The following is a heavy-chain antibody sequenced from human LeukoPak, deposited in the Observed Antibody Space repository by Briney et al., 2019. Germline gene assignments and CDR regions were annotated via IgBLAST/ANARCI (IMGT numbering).Heavy chain of an antibody. D-gene: IGHD2-2*01. CDR2: ISDSGST. J-gene: IGHJ4*02. CDR3: AKGGTGYCSTSSCLYYFHY. Sequence: GGSLRLSCAASGFTFSSHTMNWVRQAPGKGLEWVSTISDSGSTYYADSVKGRFTISRDNSKNTLYLQINSLRAEDTAVYYCAKGGTGYCSTSSCLYYFHYWGQGTLVTVSS. CDR1: GFTFSSHT. V-gene: IGHV3-23*01.